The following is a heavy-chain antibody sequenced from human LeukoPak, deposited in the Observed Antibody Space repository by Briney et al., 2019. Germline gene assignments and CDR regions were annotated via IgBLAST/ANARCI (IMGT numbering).Heavy chain of an antibody. CDR3: AKTLSYSSGWVY. CDR2: IFSGGGT. V-gene: IGHV3-53*01. D-gene: IGHD6-19*01. Sequence: PGGSLRLSCAVSGFTVSSSYMNWVRQAPGKGLEWVSLIFSGGGTYYADSVKGRFTISRDNSKNTLFLQMNSLRAEDTAVYYCAKTLSYSSGWVYWGQGTLVTVSS. CDR1: GFTVSSSY. J-gene: IGHJ4*02.